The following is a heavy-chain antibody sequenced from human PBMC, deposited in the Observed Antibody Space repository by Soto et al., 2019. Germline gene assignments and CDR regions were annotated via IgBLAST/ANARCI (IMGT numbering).Heavy chain of an antibody. CDR1: GFTFSSYG. CDR2: IWFDGSNK. CDR3: ARDRGCSGGGCYSYFDY. Sequence: GGSLRLSCAASGFTFSSYGMHWVRQAPGKGLEWVAVIWFDGSNKYYPDSVKGRFTISRDNSKNTLYLQMNSLRAEDTAVYYCARDRGCSGGGCYSYFDYWGQGTLVTVSS. D-gene: IGHD2-15*01. V-gene: IGHV3-33*01. J-gene: IGHJ4*02.